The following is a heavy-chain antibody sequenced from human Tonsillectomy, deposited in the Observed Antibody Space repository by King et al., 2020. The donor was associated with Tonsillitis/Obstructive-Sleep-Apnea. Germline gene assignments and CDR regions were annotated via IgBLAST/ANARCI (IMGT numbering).Heavy chain of an antibody. CDR2: TYRNGST. V-gene: IGHV3-53*01. J-gene: IGHJ4*02. CDR1: GFTVSSDY. D-gene: IGHD6-19*01. CDR3: ARMNLAVD. Sequence: QLVQSGGGLIQPGGSLRLSCAASGFTVSSDYMSWVRQAPGKGLEWVSFTYRNGSTDYADSVKGRFTISRDNSKNTLYLQMNTLRAEDTAVYYCARMNLAVDWGQGTLVTVSS.